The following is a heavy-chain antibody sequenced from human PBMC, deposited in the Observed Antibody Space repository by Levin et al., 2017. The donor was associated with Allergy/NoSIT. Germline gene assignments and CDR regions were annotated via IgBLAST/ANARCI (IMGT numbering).Heavy chain of an antibody. V-gene: IGHV1-69*04. J-gene: IGHJ4*02. CDR1: GGTFSSYS. D-gene: IGHD1-26*01. CDR3: ARDRGEWEPIVDY. Sequence: SVKVSCKASGGTFSSYSISWVRQAPGQGLEWMGRIIPIVGIANYAQKFQGRVTITADKSTSTAYMELSSLRSEDTAVYYCARDRGEWEPIVDYWGQGTLVTVSS. CDR2: IIPIVGIA.